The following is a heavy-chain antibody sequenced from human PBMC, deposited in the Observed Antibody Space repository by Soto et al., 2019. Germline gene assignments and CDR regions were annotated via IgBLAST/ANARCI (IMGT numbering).Heavy chain of an antibody. J-gene: IGHJ6*03. V-gene: IGHV5-51*01. CDR1: GYSFTSYW. CDR2: IYPGDSDT. D-gene: IGHD3-9*01. Sequence: GESLKISCKGSGYSFTSYWIGWVRQMPGKGLEWMGIIYPGDSDTRYSPSFQGQVTISADKSISTAYLQWSSLKASDTAMYYCARLNYDILTGYRYYYMDVWGKGTTVTVSS. CDR3: ARLNYDILTGYRYYYMDV.